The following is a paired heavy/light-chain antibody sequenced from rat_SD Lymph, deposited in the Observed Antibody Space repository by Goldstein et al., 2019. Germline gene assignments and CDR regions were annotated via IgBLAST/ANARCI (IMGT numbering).Heavy chain of an antibody. CDR2: IWWNDDK. CDR1: GFSLTTYGMC. D-gene: IGHD1-7*01. V-gene: IGHV8-28*01. CDR3: VRTWGHIYYGPNWFAY. Sequence: QVTLKESGPGILQPSQTLSLTCSFSGFSLTTYGMCVGWIRQSSGKGLEWLANIWWNDDKYYNPSLKNRLTVSKDTSNNQAFLKITNMDTADTATYYCVRTWGHIYYGPNWFAYWGQGTLVTVSS. J-gene: IGHJ3*01.
Light chain of an antibody. J-gene: IGKJ5*01. CDR1: QDIGNY. CDR2: GVT. Sequence: DIQMTQSPSSMSASLGDTVTITCLASQDIGNYLSWYRQRPGKSPKPMIYGVTNLEDGVPSRFSGSRSGSDYSLTINSLGYEDEGIYHCHQYYEYPLTFGSGTKLEIK. V-gene: IGKV14S8*01. CDR3: HQYYEYPLT.